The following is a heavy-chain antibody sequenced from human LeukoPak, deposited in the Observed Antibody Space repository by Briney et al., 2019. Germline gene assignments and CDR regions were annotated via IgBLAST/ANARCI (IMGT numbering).Heavy chain of an antibody. CDR3: ARGVGSGSYLGNVFDI. Sequence: PGGSLRLSCAASGFTFSSYWMSWVRQAPGKGREWVSAISGSGGSTYYADSVKGRFTISRDNSKNTLYLQMNSLRAEDTAVYYCARGVGSGSYLGNVFDIWGQGTMVTVSS. V-gene: IGHV3-23*01. D-gene: IGHD3-10*01. J-gene: IGHJ3*02. CDR2: ISGSGGST. CDR1: GFTFSSYW.